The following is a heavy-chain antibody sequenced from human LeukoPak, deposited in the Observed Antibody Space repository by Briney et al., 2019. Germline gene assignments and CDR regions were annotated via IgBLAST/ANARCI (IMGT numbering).Heavy chain of an antibody. V-gene: IGHV3-23*01. Sequence: GGSLRLSCAASGFTFRRYDMSWVRQAPGKGLEWVSAISGNGDSTYYVDSVKGRFTISRDNSKNTLYLQMNSLRAEETAVYYCALYCSGGSCYSMGGAFDIWGQGTVVTVSS. CDR3: ALYCSGGSCYSMGGAFDI. CDR2: ISGNGDST. CDR1: GFTFRRYD. D-gene: IGHD2-15*01. J-gene: IGHJ3*02.